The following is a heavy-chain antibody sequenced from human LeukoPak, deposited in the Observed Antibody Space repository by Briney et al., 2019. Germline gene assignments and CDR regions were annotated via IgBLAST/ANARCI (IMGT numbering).Heavy chain of an antibody. CDR1: GFTFSNYG. V-gene: IGHV3-33*01. CDR2: IWYDGSNQ. Sequence: GRSLRLSCITSGFTFSNYGFHWVRQAPGKGLEWTAAIWYDGSNQYYPDSVKGRFTISRDNSKNTIYLQMNSLRIEDTAMYYCARDLSSSWSPGVWGQGTMVSVS. J-gene: IGHJ3*01. D-gene: IGHD6-13*01. CDR3: ARDLSSSWSPGV.